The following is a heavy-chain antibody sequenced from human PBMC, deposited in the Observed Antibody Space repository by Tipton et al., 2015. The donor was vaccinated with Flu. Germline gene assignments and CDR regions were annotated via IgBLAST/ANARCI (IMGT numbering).Heavy chain of an antibody. CDR1: GGTFSSYA. Sequence: QLVQSGAEVKKPGSSVKVSCKASGGTFSSYAISWVRQAPGQGLEWMGGIIPIFGTANYAQKFQGRVTITADESTSTAYMELSSLRSEDTAVYYCARGHKVVVPAAIRRYYYYMDVWGKGTTVTVSS. CDR3: ARGHKVVVPAAIRRYYYYMDV. J-gene: IGHJ6*03. V-gene: IGHV1-69*01. D-gene: IGHD2-2*02. CDR2: IIPIFGTA.